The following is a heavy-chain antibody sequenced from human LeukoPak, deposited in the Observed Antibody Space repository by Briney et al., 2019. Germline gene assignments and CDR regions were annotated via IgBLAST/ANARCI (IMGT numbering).Heavy chain of an antibody. CDR1: GFTFNNYA. D-gene: IGHD1-14*01. CDR3: ARQEPMAFAN. J-gene: IGHJ4*02. CDR2: ITGSGGDT. Sequence: GGSLRLSCAASGFTFNNYAMNWVCQAPGKGLEWLSTITGSGGDTYSADSVKGRLTISRDNSKNTLYLQLNSLRADDTAVYYCARQEPMAFANWGQGTLVTVSS. V-gene: IGHV3-23*01.